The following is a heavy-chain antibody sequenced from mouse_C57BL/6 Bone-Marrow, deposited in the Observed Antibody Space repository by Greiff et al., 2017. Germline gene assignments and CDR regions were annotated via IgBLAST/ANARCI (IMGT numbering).Heavy chain of an antibody. Sequence: QVQLKESGPGLVAPSPSLSITCTVSGFSLTSYGVHWVRQPPGKGLEWLVVIWSDGSTTNNSAPKSRLSISKDNSKSQVFLKRNSLQTDDTAMYYCARQDRLLRYGMDYWGQGTSVTVSS. D-gene: IGHD1-1*01. V-gene: IGHV2-6-1*01. CDR3: ARQDRLLRYGMDY. CDR1: GFSLTSYG. J-gene: IGHJ4*01. CDR2: IWSDGST.